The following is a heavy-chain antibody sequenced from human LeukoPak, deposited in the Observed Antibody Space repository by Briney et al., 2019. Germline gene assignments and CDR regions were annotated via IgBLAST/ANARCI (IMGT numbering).Heavy chain of an antibody. V-gene: IGHV3-64D*09. CDR1: GFTFSIYA. CDR2: ITSNGGST. J-gene: IGHJ4*02. Sequence: GRSLRLSCSASGFTFSIYAMHWVRQAPGKGLEYVSLITSNGGSTYYADSVKGRFTISRDNSKNTVYLQMSSLRDEDTAVYYCVKPYGSGSYKYWGQGTPVTVSS. CDR3: VKPYGSGSYKY. D-gene: IGHD3-10*01.